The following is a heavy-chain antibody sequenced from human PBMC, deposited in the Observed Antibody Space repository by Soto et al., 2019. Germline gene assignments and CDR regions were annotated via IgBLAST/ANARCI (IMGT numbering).Heavy chain of an antibody. Sequence: VGSLRLSCAASGFTFSNAWMSWVRQAPGKGLEWVGRIKSKTDGGTTDYAAPVKGRFTISRDDSKNTLYLQMNSLKTEDTAVYYCTTVPRLAARTSYYYGMDVWGQGTTVTVSS. CDR2: IKSKTDGGTT. V-gene: IGHV3-15*01. CDR3: TTVPRLAARTSYYYGMDV. D-gene: IGHD4-17*01. J-gene: IGHJ6*02. CDR1: GFTFSNAW.